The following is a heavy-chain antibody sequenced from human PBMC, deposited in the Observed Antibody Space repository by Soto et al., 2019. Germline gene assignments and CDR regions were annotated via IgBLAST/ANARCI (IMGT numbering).Heavy chain of an antibody. D-gene: IGHD3-22*01. J-gene: IGHJ4*02. CDR2: ISYDGSDK. Sequence: GGSLRLSCAASGYTFSSYTMHWVRQAPGKGLERVAVISYDGSDKYYADSVKGRFTISRDDSKNTLYLQMNSLKTEDTAVYYCTTDPVTMIVVVPSSGWGQGTLVTVSS. CDR3: TTDPVTMIVVVPSSG. V-gene: IGHV3-30*04. CDR1: GYTFSSYT.